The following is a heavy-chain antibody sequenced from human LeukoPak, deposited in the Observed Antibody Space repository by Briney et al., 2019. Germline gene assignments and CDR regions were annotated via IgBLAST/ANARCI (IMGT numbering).Heavy chain of an antibody. Sequence: SETLSLTCTVSGGSISTYYWSWIRQPPGKGLEWIGSIYYSGSTYYNPSLKSRVTISVDTSKNQFSLKLSSVTAADTAVYYCARGFRGPNFDYWGQGTLVTVSS. CDR1: GGSISTYY. J-gene: IGHJ4*02. CDR3: ARGFRGPNFDY. D-gene: IGHD3-10*01. V-gene: IGHV4-39*07. CDR2: IYYSGST.